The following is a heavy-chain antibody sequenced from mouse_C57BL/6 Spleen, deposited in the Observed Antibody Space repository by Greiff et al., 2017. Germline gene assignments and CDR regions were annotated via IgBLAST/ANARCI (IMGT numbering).Heavy chain of an antibody. D-gene: IGHD1-1*01. V-gene: IGHV1-82*01. CDR3: ASTTVEFAY. J-gene: IGHJ3*01. CDR1: GYAFSSSW. CDR2: IYPGDGDT. Sequence: VKLQESGPELVKPGASVKISCKASGYAFSSSWMNWVKQRPGKGLEWIGRIYPGDGDTNYNGKFKGKATLTADKSSSTAYMQLSSLTSEDSAVYFCASTTVEFAYWGQGTLVTVSA.